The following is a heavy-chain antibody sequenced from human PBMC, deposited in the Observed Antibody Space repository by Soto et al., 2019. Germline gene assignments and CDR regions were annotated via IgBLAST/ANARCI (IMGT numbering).Heavy chain of an antibody. CDR3: AKDIVAAVSGPDAFDI. CDR1: GFTFDDYA. D-gene: IGHD6-13*01. Sequence: PGGSLRLSCAASGFTFDDYAMHWVRQAPGKGLEWVSGISWNSGSIGYADSVKGRFTISRDNAKNSLYLQMNSLRAEDTALYYCAKDIVAAVSGPDAFDIWGQGTMVTVSS. V-gene: IGHV3-9*01. J-gene: IGHJ3*02. CDR2: ISWNSGSI.